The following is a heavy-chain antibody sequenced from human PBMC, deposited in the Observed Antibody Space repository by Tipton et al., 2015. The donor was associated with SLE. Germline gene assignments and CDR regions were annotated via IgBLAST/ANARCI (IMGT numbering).Heavy chain of an antibody. CDR1: GDSISSGDYY. V-gene: IGHV4-30-4*01. J-gene: IGHJ4*01. D-gene: IGHD3-22*01. Sequence: LRLSCTVSGDSISSGDYYWSWIRQPPGKGLEWIGYIYNSASTYYHPSLKSRVSISVDTSKKQFSLKLTSVTAADTAVYYCARGRDYYDSSGYLYDFDYWGHGTLVTVSS. CDR2: IYNSAST. CDR3: ARGRDYYDSSGYLYDFDY.